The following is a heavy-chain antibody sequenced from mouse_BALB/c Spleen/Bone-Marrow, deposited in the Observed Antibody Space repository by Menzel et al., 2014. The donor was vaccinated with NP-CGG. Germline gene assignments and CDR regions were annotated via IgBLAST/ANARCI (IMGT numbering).Heavy chain of an antibody. CDR1: GLTFSSYA. J-gene: IGHJ1*01. D-gene: IGHD4-1*01. CDR3: ASKTGTGYWYFDV. CDR2: ISSGGSYT. Sequence: EVHLVESGGGLVKPGGSLKLSCAASGLTFSSYAMSWVRQSPEKRLEWVAEISSGGSYTYYPDTVTGRFTISRDNAKNTLYLEMSSLRSEDTAMYYCASKTGTGYWYFDVWGAGTTVTVSS. V-gene: IGHV5-9-4*01.